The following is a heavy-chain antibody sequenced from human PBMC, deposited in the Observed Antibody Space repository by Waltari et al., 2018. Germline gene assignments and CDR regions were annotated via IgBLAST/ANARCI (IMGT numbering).Heavy chain of an antibody. CDR2: GHHSGVT. Sequence: QVQLQQWGAGLLKPSETLSLTCPAYGGSFSSYYWTWLRQPPGKGLEWIGEGHHSGVTNYNPSLGSRVTISLDTSRNQFSLQLTSMTAADTGLYYCAGYGGPAFWYFALWGRGTQVIVSS. V-gene: IGHV4-34*01. J-gene: IGHJ2*01. CDR3: AGYGGPAFWYFAL. D-gene: IGHD3-16*01. CDR1: GGSFSSYY.